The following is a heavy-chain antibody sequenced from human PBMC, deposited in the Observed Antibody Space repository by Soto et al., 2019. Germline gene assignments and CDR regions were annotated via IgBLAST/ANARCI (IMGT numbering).Heavy chain of an antibody. J-gene: IGHJ3*02. CDR2: INSDGSST. Sequence: PGGSLRLSCAASGVTFSSYWMHWVRQAPGKGLVWVSRINSDGSSTSYADSVKGRFTISRDNAKNTLYLQMNSLRAEDTAVYYCARDLYYYDSSGQLGIWGQGTMVTVSS. CDR1: GVTFSSYW. D-gene: IGHD3-22*01. CDR3: ARDLYYYDSSGQLGI. V-gene: IGHV3-74*01.